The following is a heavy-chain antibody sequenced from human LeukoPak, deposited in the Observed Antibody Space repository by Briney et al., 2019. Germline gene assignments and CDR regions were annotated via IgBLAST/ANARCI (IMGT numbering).Heavy chain of an antibody. V-gene: IGHV3-21*01. D-gene: IGHD6-13*01. CDR3: AREAQIAAAGMENFDY. Sequence: GGSLRLSCAASGFTFSSYSMNWVRQAPGKGLEWVSSISSSSSYIYYADSVKGRFTISRDNAKNSLYLQMNSLRAEDTAVYYCAREAQIAAAGMENFDYWGQGTLVTVSS. J-gene: IGHJ4*02. CDR2: ISSSSSYI. CDR1: GFTFSSYS.